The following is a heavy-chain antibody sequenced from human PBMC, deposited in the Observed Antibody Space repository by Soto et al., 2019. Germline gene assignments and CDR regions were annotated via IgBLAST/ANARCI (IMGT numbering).Heavy chain of an antibody. Sequence: QVQLVQSGAEVKKPGSSVKVSCKASGGTFSSYTISWVRQAPGQGLEWMGRIIPILGIANYAQKFQGRVTITADKSTITAYMELSSLRSEDTAVYYCARDVGCSGGSCYDYWGQGTLVTVSS. CDR2: IIPILGIA. J-gene: IGHJ4*02. CDR3: ARDVGCSGGSCYDY. D-gene: IGHD2-15*01. V-gene: IGHV1-69*08. CDR1: GGTFSSYT.